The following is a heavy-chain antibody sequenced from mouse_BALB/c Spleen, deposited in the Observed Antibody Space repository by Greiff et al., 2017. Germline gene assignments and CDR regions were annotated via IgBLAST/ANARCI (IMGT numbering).Heavy chain of an antibody. CDR1: GYSITSDYA. J-gene: IGHJ2*01. V-gene: IGHV3-2*02. D-gene: IGHD1-1*01. CDR2: ISYSGST. Sequence: EVKLVESGPGLVKPSQSLSLTCTVTGYSITSDYAWNWIRQFPGNKLEWMGYISYSGSTSYNPSLKSRISITRDTSKNQFFLQLNSVTTEDTATYYCARYDPITTVVATDYWGQGTTLTVSS. CDR3: ARYDPITTVVATDY.